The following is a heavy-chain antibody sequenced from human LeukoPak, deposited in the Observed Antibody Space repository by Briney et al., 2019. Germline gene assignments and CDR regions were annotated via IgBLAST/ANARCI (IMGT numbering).Heavy chain of an antibody. CDR3: ARDIELSC. CDR1: RFTFSTYG. J-gene: IGHJ4*02. D-gene: IGHD1-26*01. Sequence: TGGSLRLSCAASRFTFSTYGMHWVRQAPGKGLEWVALISYDGINKYYADFVKGRFTVSGDNSKSTLYLQVNSLRAEDTAVYYCARDIELSCWGQGTLVTVSS. V-gene: IGHV3-30*03. CDR2: ISYDGINK.